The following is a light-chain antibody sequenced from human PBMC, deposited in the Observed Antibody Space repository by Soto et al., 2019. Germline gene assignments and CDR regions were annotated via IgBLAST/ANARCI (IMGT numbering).Light chain of an antibody. J-gene: IGLJ1*01. CDR3: SSYTSSISYV. CDR2: EVT. V-gene: IGLV2-14*01. CDR1: SSDVGGYNY. Sequence: QSALTQPASVSGSPVPSITISCTGTSSDVGGYNYVSWYQQHPGKAPKLLIYEVTNRPSGVSNRFSGSKSGNTASLTISGLQAEDEADYYCSSYTSSISYVFGTGTKVTVL.